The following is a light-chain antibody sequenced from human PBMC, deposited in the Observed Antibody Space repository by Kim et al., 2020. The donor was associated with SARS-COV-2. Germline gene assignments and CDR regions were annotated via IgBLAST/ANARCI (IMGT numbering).Light chain of an antibody. CDR1: SSDVGGYNY. V-gene: IGLV2-14*03. CDR2: DVS. Sequence: GQSITISCTGTSSDVGGYNYVSCYQQHPGKAPKLMIYDVSNRPSGVSNRFSGSKSGNTASLTISGLQAEDEADYYCSSYTSSSTLVFGTGTKVTVL. J-gene: IGLJ1*01. CDR3: SSYTSSSTLV.